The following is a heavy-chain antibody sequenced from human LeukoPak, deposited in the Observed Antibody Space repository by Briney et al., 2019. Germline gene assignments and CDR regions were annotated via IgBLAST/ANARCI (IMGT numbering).Heavy chain of an antibody. V-gene: IGHV3-30-3*01. CDR2: ISYDGSNK. CDR3: ARWAHMVRGVIGFDY. CDR1: GFTFSSYA. D-gene: IGHD3-10*01. J-gene: IGHJ4*02. Sequence: GGSLRLSCAASGFTFSSYAMHWVRQAPGKGLEWVAVISYDGSNKYYADSVKGRFTISRDNSKNTLYLQMNSLRAEDTAVYYCARWAHMVRGVIGFDYWGQGTLVTVSS.